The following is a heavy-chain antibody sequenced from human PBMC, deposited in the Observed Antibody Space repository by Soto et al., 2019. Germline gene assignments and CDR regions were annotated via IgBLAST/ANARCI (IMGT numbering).Heavy chain of an antibody. V-gene: IGHV4-39*01. Sequence: SETLSLTCTVSGGSISSSSYYWGWIRQPPGKGLEWIGSIYYSGSTYYNPSLKSRVTISVDTSKNQFSLKLSSVTAADTAVYYCARLESGSSSSSGHRRPGLANYWGQGTLVTVSS. CDR1: GGSISSSSYY. D-gene: IGHD6-6*01. CDR3: ARLESGSSSSSGHRRPGLANY. J-gene: IGHJ4*02. CDR2: IYYSGST.